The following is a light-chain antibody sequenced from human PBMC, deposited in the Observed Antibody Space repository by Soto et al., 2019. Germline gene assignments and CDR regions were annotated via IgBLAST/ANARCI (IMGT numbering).Light chain of an antibody. CDR1: QSVSSNH. CDR2: GAS. CDR3: QQYVSSPLT. V-gene: IGKV3-20*01. J-gene: IGKJ4*01. Sequence: EIVLTQSPGTLSLSPGERAALSCRASQSVSSNHLAWYQQRPGQAPRLLIYGASSRATGIPDRFSGSGSGTDFTLTINRLEPEDFAVYYCQQYVSSPLTFGAGTKVEIK.